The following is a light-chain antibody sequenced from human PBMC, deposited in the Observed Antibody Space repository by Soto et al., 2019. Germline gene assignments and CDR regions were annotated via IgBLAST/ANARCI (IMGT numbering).Light chain of an antibody. Sequence: EVVLTQSPATLSLSPGESATLSCRASESISRYIAWYQQSPGQAPRLLIYDVSKRATGIPPRFSGSGSETDFTLTISSLQPEDFATYSCQQSYSTTWTFGQGTKVDI. V-gene: IGKV3-11*01. CDR2: DVS. CDR1: ESISRY. J-gene: IGKJ1*01. CDR3: QQSYSTTWT.